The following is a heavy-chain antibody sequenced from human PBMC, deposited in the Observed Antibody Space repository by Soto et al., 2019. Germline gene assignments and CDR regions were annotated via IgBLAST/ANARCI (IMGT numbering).Heavy chain of an antibody. J-gene: IGHJ4*02. CDR3: ARAPDSVEMATTFDY. CDR2: IYYSGST. V-gene: IGHV4-31*02. Sequence: TSETLSLTCTVSGGSISSGGYYWSWIRQHPGKGLEWIGYIYYSGSTYYNPSLKSRVTISVDTSKNQFSLKLSSVTAADTAVYYCARAPDSVEMATTFDYWGQGTLVTVSS. CDR1: GGSISSGGYY. D-gene: IGHD2-15*01.